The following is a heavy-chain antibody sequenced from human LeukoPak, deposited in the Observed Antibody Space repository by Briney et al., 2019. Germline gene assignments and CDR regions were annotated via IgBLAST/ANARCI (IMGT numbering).Heavy chain of an antibody. J-gene: IGHJ6*03. D-gene: IGHD1-7*01. Sequence: SETLSLTCTVSGGSISSGGYYWSWIRQHPGKGLEWIGYIYYSGSTYYNPSLKSRVTISVDTSKNQFSLKLSSVTAADTAVYYCARGQLELLDYYYYYMDVWGKGTTVTVSS. CDR1: GGSISSGGYY. CDR2: IYYSGST. CDR3: ARGQLELLDYYYYYMDV. V-gene: IGHV4-31*03.